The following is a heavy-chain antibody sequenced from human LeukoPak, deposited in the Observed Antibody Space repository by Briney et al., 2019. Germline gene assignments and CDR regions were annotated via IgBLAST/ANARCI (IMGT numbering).Heavy chain of an antibody. CDR3: ARDYAPDAFDI. V-gene: IGHV3-23*01. CDR1: GFTFSTYA. CDR2: ISNTGSDT. Sequence: PGRSLRLSCEGSGFTFSTYAISWIRQAPGKGLEWVSIISNTGSDTYYADSVKGRFTISRDNSKNTLYLRMSSLRADDTAIYFCARDYAPDAFDIWGPGTMVTVSS. J-gene: IGHJ3*02. D-gene: IGHD1-14*01.